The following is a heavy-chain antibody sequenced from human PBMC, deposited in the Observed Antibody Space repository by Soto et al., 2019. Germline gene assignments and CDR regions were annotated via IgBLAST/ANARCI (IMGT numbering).Heavy chain of an antibody. V-gene: IGHV4-31*03. CDR1: GGSISSGGYY. CDR2: IYYSGST. Sequence: SETLSLTCTVSGGSISSGGYYWSWIRQHPGKGLEWIGYIYYSGSTYYNPSLKSRVTISVDTSKNQFSLKLSSVTAADTAVYYCARSPHYDFWSGYYTPSYYYYGMDVWGQGTTVTVSS. D-gene: IGHD3-3*01. J-gene: IGHJ6*02. CDR3: ARSPHYDFWSGYYTPSYYYYGMDV.